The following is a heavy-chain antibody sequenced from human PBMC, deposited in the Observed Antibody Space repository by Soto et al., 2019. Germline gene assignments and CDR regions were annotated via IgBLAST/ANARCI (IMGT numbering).Heavy chain of an antibody. CDR1: GFTFNNND. D-gene: IGHD3-16*01. CDR3: ARNGGGLAY. Sequence: EVRLLESGGGLVQPGGSLRLSCAASGFTFNNNDMIWVRQAPGKGLEWVSGIRFSSGATYYTDFVKGRFTISGDYSKKTLYLAMNSLRVEDTAVYYCARNGGGLAYWGQGTLVTVSS. J-gene: IGHJ4*02. V-gene: IGHV3-23*01. CDR2: IRFSSGAT.